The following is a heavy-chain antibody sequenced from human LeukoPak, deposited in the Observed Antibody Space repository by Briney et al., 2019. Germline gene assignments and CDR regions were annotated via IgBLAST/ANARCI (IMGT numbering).Heavy chain of an antibody. CDR3: ARPTEMATIRDAFDI. V-gene: IGHV3-74*01. D-gene: IGHD5-24*01. Sequence: GGSLRLSCVASGFNFSAYWMHWVRQAPGKGLVWVSRINIDGSTTTYADSVKGRFTISRDNAKNTLYLQMNSLRAEDTGVYYCARPTEMATIRDAFDIWGQGTMVTVSS. CDR2: INIDGSTT. J-gene: IGHJ3*02. CDR1: GFNFSAYW.